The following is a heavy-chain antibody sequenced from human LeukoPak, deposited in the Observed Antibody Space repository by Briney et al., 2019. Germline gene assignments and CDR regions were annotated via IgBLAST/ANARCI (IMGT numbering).Heavy chain of an antibody. CDR2: INPNSGGT. V-gene: IGHV1-2*02. CDR1: GYTFTGYY. D-gene: IGHD3-10*01. J-gene: IGHJ4*02. Sequence: GASVSVSCKASGYTFTGYYMHWVRQAPGQGVEWMGLINPNSGGTNYAQTFKGRVTMTRDTSISTAYMELSRLRSDDTAVYYCARGSLSRYYYGSGSYNYWGQGTLVTVSS. CDR3: ARGSLSRYYYGSGSYNY.